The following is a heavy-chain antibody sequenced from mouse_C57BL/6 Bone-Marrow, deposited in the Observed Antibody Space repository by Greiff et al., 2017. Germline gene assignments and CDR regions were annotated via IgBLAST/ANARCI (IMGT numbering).Heavy chain of an antibody. V-gene: IGHV1-26*01. CDR1: GYTFTDYY. D-gene: IGHD1-1*01. CDR2: INPNNGGT. CDR3: ALLLRDWYFDV. Sequence: EVQLQQSGPELVKPGASVKISCKASGYTFTDYYMNWVKQSHGKSLEWIGDINPNNGGTSYNQKFKGKATLTVDKSSSTAYMELRSLTSEDSAVYYCALLLRDWYFDVWGTGTTVTVSS. J-gene: IGHJ1*03.